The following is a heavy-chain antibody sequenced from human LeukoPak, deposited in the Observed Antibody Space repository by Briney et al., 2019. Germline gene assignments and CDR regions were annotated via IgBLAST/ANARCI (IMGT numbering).Heavy chain of an antibody. D-gene: IGHD5-12*01. Sequence: PSETLSLTCSVSGDSISKNDYYWGRIRQPPGKGLEWIGTIYYSGNTYYNPSLKSRVTISVDTSKTQYSLRLNSVTAADTAVYYCARAHSWLRFLYYYMDVWGKGTTVTVSS. V-gene: IGHV4-39*07. CDR3: ARAHSWLRFLYYYMDV. CDR2: IYYSGNT. CDR1: GDSISKNDYY. J-gene: IGHJ6*03.